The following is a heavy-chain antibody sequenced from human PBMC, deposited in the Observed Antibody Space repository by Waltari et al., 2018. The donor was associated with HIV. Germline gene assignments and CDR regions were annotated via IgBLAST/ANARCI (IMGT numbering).Heavy chain of an antibody. D-gene: IGHD3-10*01. CDR3: VRDDPGYGPIDF. J-gene: IGHJ4*02. Sequence: DVYLVESGGGVVTTGGSIRPTCEAPGCAFRHYSLNWVRPSPMRGLEWVASIRRGNNEKNYLDSVRGRFVISRDNSESSVYLQMDSLREEDTATYFCVRDDPGYGPIDFWGQGTLVTV. CDR1: GCAFRHYS. CDR2: IRRGNNEK. V-gene: IGHV3-21*04.